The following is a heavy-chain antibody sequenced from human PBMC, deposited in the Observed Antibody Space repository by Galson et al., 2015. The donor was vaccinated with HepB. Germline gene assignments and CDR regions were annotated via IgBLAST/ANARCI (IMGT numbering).Heavy chain of an antibody. CDR1: GFTFGDYA. CDR3: TREYGFWSGFTSGPHWYFDL. V-gene: IGHV3-49*03. CDR2: IRRKAYGGTT. D-gene: IGHD3-3*01. J-gene: IGHJ2*01. Sequence: SLRLSCAASGFTFGDYAMRWFRQAPGKGLEWVGFIRRKAYGGTTEYAASVKGRFTISSDDSKSITYLQMNSLNTEDTAVYYCTREYGFWSGFTSGPHWYFDLWGRGTLVTVSS.